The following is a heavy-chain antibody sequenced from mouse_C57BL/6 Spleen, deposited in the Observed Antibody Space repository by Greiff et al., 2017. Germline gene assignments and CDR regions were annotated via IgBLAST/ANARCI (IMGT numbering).Heavy chain of an antibody. CDR2: ISSGGDYI. V-gene: IGHV5-9-1*02. D-gene: IGHD2-4*01. CDR1: GFTFSSYA. J-gene: IGHJ3*01. Sequence: EVKVVESGEGLVKPGGSLKLSCAASGFTFSSYAMSWVRQTPEKRLEWVAYISSGGDYIYYADTVKGRFTISRDNARNTLYLQMSSLKSEDTAMYYCTRYDYELPFAYWGQGTLVTVSA. CDR3: TRYDYELPFAY.